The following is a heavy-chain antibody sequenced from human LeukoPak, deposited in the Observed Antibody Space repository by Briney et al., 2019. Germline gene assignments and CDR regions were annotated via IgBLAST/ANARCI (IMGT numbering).Heavy chain of an antibody. V-gene: IGHV4-38-2*02. CDR1: GYSISSGYY. Sequence: SETLSLTCTVSGYSISSGYYWGWIRQPPGKGLEWIGSIYHSGSTYYNPSLKSRVTISLETSKNQFSLNLSSVTAADTAVYYCARDRPGGSSLYHLGQGILGTVSS. CDR2: IYHSGST. CDR3: ARDRPGGSSLYH. D-gene: IGHD6-13*01. J-gene: IGHJ5*02.